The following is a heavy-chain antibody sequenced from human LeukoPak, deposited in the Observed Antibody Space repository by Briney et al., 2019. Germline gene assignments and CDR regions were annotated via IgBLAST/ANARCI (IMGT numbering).Heavy chain of an antibody. V-gene: IGHV4-34*01. CDR3: ARVGSYGSGSYFY. J-gene: IGHJ4*02. Sequence: SETLSLTCAVYGGSFNGYYWSWIRQPPGKGLEWIGEINHSGSTNYNPSLKSRVTISVDTSKNQFSLKLSSVTAADTAVYYCARVGSYGSGSYFYWGQGTLVTVSS. D-gene: IGHD3-10*01. CDR1: GGSFNGYY. CDR2: INHSGST.